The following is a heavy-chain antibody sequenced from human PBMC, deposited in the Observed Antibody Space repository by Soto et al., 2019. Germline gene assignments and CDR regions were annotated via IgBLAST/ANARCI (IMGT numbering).Heavy chain of an antibody. D-gene: IGHD2-15*01. J-gene: IGHJ6*03. CDR2: FDPEDGET. CDR1: GYTLTELS. Sequence: ASVKVSCKVSGYTLTELSMHWVRQAPGKGLEWMGGFDPEDGETIYAQKFQGRVTMTEDTSTDTAYMELSSLRSEDTAVYYCATDLRESFIPEYCSGGSCSHTYYYYYMDVWGKGTTVTVSS. CDR3: ATDLRESFIPEYCSGGSCSHTYYYYYMDV. V-gene: IGHV1-24*01.